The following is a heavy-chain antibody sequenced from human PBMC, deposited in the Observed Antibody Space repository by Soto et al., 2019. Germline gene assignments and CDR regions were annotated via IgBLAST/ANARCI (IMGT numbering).Heavy chain of an antibody. J-gene: IGHJ6*02. Sequence: SVNVSCKSSGGTFSSYSISWVRQAPGQGLEWMGGIIPIFGTANYAQKFQGRVTITADESTSTAYMELSSLRSEDTAVYYCAVVPAATYGMDVWGQGTTVTVSS. CDR2: IIPIFGTA. CDR1: GGTFSSYS. D-gene: IGHD2-2*01. V-gene: IGHV1-69*13. CDR3: AVVPAATYGMDV.